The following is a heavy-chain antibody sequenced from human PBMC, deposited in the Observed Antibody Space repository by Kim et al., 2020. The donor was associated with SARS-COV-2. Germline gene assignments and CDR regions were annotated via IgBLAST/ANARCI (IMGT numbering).Heavy chain of an antibody. V-gene: IGHV3-9*01. Sequence: GGSLRLSCAASGFTFDDYAMHWVRQAPGKGLEWVSGISWNSGSIGYADSVKGRFTISRDNAKNSLYLQMNSLRAEDTALYYCAKDILSHYYDSSGYESYGMDVWGQGTTVTVSS. J-gene: IGHJ6*02. CDR1: GFTFDDYA. D-gene: IGHD3-22*01. CDR3: AKDILSHYYDSSGYESYGMDV. CDR2: ISWNSGSI.